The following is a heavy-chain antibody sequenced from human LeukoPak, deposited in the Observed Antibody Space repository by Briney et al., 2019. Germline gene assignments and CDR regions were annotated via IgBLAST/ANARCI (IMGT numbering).Heavy chain of an antibody. CDR1: GGSFSGYY. V-gene: IGHV4-34*01. D-gene: IGHD6-13*01. Sequence: PSETLSLTCAVYGGSFSGYYWSWIRQPPGKGLEWIGEINHSGSTNYNPSLKSRVTISVDTSKNQFSLKLSSVTAADTAVYYCARAVQDSGWYRRINYYYYYMDVWGKGTTVTVSS. CDR3: ARAVQDSGWYRRINYYYYYMDV. J-gene: IGHJ6*03. CDR2: INHSGST.